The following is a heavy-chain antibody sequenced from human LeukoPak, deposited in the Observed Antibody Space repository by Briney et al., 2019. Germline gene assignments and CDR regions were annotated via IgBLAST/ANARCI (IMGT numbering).Heavy chain of an antibody. CDR2: IKQDGSEK. D-gene: IGHD3-22*01. CDR3: ARRRYYYDSSGYYYQTDNFDY. V-gene: IGHV3-7*01. CDR1: GFTFTIYL. Sequence: GGSLRLSRAASGFTFTIYLMSGVRQAPGKGLEWGANIKQDGSEKYYVDSVKGRFTISRDNAKNSLHVQMNSLRAEDTAVHYCARRRYYYDSSGYYYQTDNFDYRGQGTLVSVSS. J-gene: IGHJ4*02.